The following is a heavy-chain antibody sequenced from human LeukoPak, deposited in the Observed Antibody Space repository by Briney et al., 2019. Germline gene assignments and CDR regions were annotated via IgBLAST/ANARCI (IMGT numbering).Heavy chain of an antibody. D-gene: IGHD3-9*01. CDR1: GFTFSTYW. CDR3: TRDFDAATGY. V-gene: IGHV3-74*01. CDR2: INPDGSST. J-gene: IGHJ4*02. Sequence: PGGSLRLSCGASGFTFSTYWMHWVRQAPGKGLVWVSRINPDGSSTGYADSVRGRFTISRDNAKNTLYLQMNSLRAEDTAVYYRTRDFDAATGYWGQGTLVTVSS.